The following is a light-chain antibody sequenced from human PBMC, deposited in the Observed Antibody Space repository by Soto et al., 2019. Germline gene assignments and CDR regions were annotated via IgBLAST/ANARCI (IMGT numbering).Light chain of an antibody. V-gene: IGKV1-6*01. CDR3: QQYKSYPYT. CDR2: AAS. J-gene: IGKJ2*01. Sequence: AIQMTQSPSSLSASVGDRVTISCRASQVIGNDLAWYQQKPGKAPRLLIFAASNLQSGVPSRFSGSGSGTDFTLTISRLQPEDFATYYCQQYKSYPYTFGQGTKLEVK. CDR1: QVIGND.